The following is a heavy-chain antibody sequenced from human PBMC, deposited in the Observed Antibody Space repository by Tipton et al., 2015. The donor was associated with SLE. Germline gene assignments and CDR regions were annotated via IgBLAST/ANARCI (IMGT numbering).Heavy chain of an antibody. V-gene: IGHV3-7*05. J-gene: IGHJ3*02. CDR3: ARGIAAAGSGGFDI. CDR2: IKQDGSEK. D-gene: IGHD6-13*01. CDR1: GFTFSSYW. Sequence: QLVQSGGGLVQPGGSLRLSCAASGFTFSSYWMSWVRQAPGKGLEWVANIKQDGSEKYYVDSVKGRFTISRDNAKNSLYLQMNSLRAEDTAVYYCARGIAAAGSGGFDIWGQGTMVTVSS.